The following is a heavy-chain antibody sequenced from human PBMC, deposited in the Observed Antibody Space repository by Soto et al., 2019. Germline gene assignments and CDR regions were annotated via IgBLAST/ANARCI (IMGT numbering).Heavy chain of an antibody. Sequence: XXTLSLPFALSGGAIGSYDDGWVLQPQGKGLEWIGYIYYSGSTNYNPSLKSRVTISVDTSKNQFSLKLSSVTAADTAVYYCARRYGASFDYWGQGTLVTVSS. D-gene: IGHD4-17*01. J-gene: IGHJ4*02. CDR3: ARRYGASFDY. CDR2: IYYSGST. CDR1: GGAIGSYD. V-gene: IGHV4-59*01.